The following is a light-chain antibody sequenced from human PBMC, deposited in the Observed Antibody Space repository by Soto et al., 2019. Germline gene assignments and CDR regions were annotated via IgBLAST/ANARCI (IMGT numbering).Light chain of an antibody. CDR2: GNS. CDR3: QSYYSSLSVYV. CDR1: SSNIGAGYD. Sequence: QSVLTQPPSVSGAPGQRVTISCTGSSSNIGAGYDVHWYQQLPGTAPKLLIYGNSNRPSGVPDRFSGSKSGTSASLAITGLQAEDEADYYCQSYYSSLSVYVFGTGTKFTVL. V-gene: IGLV1-40*01. J-gene: IGLJ1*01.